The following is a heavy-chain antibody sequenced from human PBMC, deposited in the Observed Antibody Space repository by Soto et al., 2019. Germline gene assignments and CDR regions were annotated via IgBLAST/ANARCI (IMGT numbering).Heavy chain of an antibody. V-gene: IGHV3-23*01. J-gene: IGHJ5*02. Sequence: PGGSLRLSCVASGFTFSYYGMSWVRQAPGKGLDWVSVISAGGGTTTYYADSVKGRFTISRDNSKNTLFLQMNSLTAADTAVYYCARGGLRLIFGVATKKYNWFDPWGQGTLVTVSS. CDR2: ISAGGGTTT. CDR3: ARGGLRLIFGVATKKYNWFDP. D-gene: IGHD3-3*01. CDR1: GFTFSYYG.